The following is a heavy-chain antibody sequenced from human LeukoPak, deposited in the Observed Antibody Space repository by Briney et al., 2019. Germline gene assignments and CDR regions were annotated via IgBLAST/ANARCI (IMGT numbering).Heavy chain of an antibody. CDR2: ITFRHRPP. J-gene: IGHJ6*03. V-gene: IGHV3-21*01. CDR1: GFTFSNFA. CDR3: ARDDSYSGYTPQDMDV. D-gene: IGHD5-12*01. Sequence: PGGSLTLSCAASGFTFSNFAMTWLRQAPGKALEGVSSITFRHRPPYNTDSVKGRFTISRDNAKNSLYLQMNSLRAEDTAVYYCARDDSYSGYTPQDMDVWGKGTTVTVSS.